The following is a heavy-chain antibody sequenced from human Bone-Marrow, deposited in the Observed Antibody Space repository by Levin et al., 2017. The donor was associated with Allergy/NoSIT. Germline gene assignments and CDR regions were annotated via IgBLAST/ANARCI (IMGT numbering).Heavy chain of an antibody. CDR3: ARSISGTNWFDP. CDR1: GGTFSSYT. V-gene: IGHV1-69*02. Sequence: KISCKASGGTFSSYTISWVRQAPGQGLEWMGRIIPIIAITNYAQKFQGRVTITADKSTSTAYMELSSLGSDDTAVYYCARSISGTNWFDPWGQGTLVTVSS. CDR2: IIPIIAIT. D-gene: IGHD6-6*01. J-gene: IGHJ5*02.